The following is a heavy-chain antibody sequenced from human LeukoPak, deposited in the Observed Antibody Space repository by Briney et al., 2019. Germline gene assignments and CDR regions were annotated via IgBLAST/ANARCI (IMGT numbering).Heavy chain of an antibody. Sequence: ASVKVSCKASGYTFTAYYMHWVRQAPGQGLEWMGWINPNSGDTNYAQKFQGRVTMTRDTSISTAYKELSGLRSDDTAVYYCARERVAAAIYWGQGTLVTVSS. CDR1: GYTFTAYY. V-gene: IGHV1-2*02. CDR2: INPNSGDT. D-gene: IGHD2-2*01. J-gene: IGHJ4*02. CDR3: ARERVAAAIY.